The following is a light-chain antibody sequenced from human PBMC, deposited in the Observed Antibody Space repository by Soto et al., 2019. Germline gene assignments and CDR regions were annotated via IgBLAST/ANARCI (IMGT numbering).Light chain of an antibody. Sequence: QSVLTQPASVSGSPGQSITISCTGTSSDVGGYNYVSWYQQHPGKAPKLMIYDVSNRPSGVSNRFSGSKSGNTASLTISGLQAGEGAVYYCSPYTTTSPYVFGPGPKLTVL. J-gene: IGLJ1*01. V-gene: IGLV2-14*01. CDR2: DVS. CDR3: SPYTTTSPYV. CDR1: SSDVGGYNY.